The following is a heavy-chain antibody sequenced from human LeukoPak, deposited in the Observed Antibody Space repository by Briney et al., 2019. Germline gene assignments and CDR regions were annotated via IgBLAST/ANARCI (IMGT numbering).Heavy chain of an antibody. CDR1: GYSFARYW. CDR2: IYPGDSDT. D-gene: IGHD3-22*01. CDR3: ARATGDYYDSSGYPMNPGQLWFDP. J-gene: IGHJ5*02. Sequence: PGESLKISCKASGYSFARYWIGWVRQMPGKGLEWMGIIYPGDSDTRYSPSFQGQVTISADKSINTAYLQWSSLRASDTAMYYCARATGDYYDSSGYPMNPGQLWFDPWGQGTLVTVSS. V-gene: IGHV5-51*01.